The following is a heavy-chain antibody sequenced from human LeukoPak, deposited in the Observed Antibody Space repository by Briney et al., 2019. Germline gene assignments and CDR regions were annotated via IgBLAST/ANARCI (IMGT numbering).Heavy chain of an antibody. Sequence: GGSLRLSCAASGFTFIAYSMNWVRQAPGKGLEWVSSISSSSAYIHYADSVEGRFTVSRDNAKNSLYLQMNSLRAEDTAVHYCARENFYDSSGYDAFDIWGQGTMVTVSS. CDR3: ARENFYDSSGYDAFDI. CDR2: ISSSSAYI. CDR1: GFTFIAYS. J-gene: IGHJ3*02. D-gene: IGHD3-22*01. V-gene: IGHV3-21*01.